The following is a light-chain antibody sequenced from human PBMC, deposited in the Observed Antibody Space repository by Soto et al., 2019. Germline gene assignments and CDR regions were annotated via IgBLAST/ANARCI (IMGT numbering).Light chain of an antibody. V-gene: IGKV3-11*01. J-gene: IGKJ4*01. Sequence: ETVLTQSPDTLALSPGERATLSCRASQSVGSYLAWYQQKPGQAPRLLIYDASIRATGVPARFSGSGSGSDFTLTIISLEPEDFAVYYCQQRTNWPALTFGGGTKVEIK. CDR3: QQRTNWPALT. CDR2: DAS. CDR1: QSVGSY.